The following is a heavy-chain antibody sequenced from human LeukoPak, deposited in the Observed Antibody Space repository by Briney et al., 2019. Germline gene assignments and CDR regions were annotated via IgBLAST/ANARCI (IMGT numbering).Heavy chain of an antibody. CDR2: IYHSGST. J-gene: IGHJ4*02. CDR3: ARDHGEEGNYSFDY. D-gene: IGHD3-10*01. CDR1: GGSISSSNW. Sequence: SETLSLTCAVSGGSISSSNWWSWVRQPPGKGLEWIGEIYHSGSTNYNPSLKGRVTISVDKSKNQFSLKLSSVTAADTAVYYCARDHGEEGNYSFDYWGQGTLVTVSS. V-gene: IGHV4-4*02.